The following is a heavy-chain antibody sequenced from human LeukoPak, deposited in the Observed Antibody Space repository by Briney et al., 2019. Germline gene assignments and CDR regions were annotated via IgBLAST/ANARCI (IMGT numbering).Heavy chain of an antibody. CDR2: INPNSGGT. Sequence: GASVKVSCKASGYTFTGYYIHWVRQAPGQGLEWMGWINPNSGGTSYAQKFQGRVTMTRDTSISTAYMELSRLRSDDTAVYYCARADIRIPPRGLDYWGQGTLVTVSS. D-gene: IGHD2-2*02. CDR3: ARADIRIPPRGLDY. J-gene: IGHJ4*02. CDR1: GYTFTGYY. V-gene: IGHV1-2*02.